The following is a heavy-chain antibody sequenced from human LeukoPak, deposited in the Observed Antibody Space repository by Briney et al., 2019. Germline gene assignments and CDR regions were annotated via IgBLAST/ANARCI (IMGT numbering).Heavy chain of an antibody. J-gene: IGHJ4*02. Sequence: PGGSLRLSCAASGFTFSSYAMHWVRQAPGKGLEWVAVISYDGSNKYYADSVKGRFTISRDNSKNTLYLQMNSLRAEDTAVYYCARGGRDYYGSGSPTTYFDYWGQGTLVTVSS. CDR1: GFTFSSYA. CDR3: ARGGRDYYGSGSPTTYFDY. CDR2: ISYDGSNK. V-gene: IGHV3-30-3*01. D-gene: IGHD3-10*01.